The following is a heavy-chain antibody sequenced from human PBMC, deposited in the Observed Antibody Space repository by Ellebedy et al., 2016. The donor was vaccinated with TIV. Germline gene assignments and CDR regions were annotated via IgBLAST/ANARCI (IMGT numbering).Heavy chain of an antibody. CDR3: ARDLFQMTTVTTDAFDI. CDR2: FDPEDGET. V-gene: IGHV1-24*01. Sequence: ASVKVSXXVSGYTLTELSMHWVRQAPGKGLEWMGGFDPEDGETIYAQKFQGRVTMTEDTSTDTAYMELSSLRSEDTAVYYCARDLFQMTTVTTDAFDIWGQGTMVTVSS. J-gene: IGHJ3*02. D-gene: IGHD4-17*01. CDR1: GYTLTELS.